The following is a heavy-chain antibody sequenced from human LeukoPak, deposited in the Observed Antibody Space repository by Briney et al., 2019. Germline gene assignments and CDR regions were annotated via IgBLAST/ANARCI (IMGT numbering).Heavy chain of an antibody. V-gene: IGHV1-8*01. CDR2: MNPNSGNT. Sequence: ASVKVSCKASGYTFTSYDINWVRQATGQGLEWMGWMNPNSGNTGYAQKFQGRVTMTRNTSISTAYVELSSLRSEDTAVYYCARVKLERRNYYYYMDVWGKGTTVTVSS. CDR1: GYTFTSYD. J-gene: IGHJ6*03. D-gene: IGHD1-1*01. CDR3: ARVKLERRNYYYYMDV.